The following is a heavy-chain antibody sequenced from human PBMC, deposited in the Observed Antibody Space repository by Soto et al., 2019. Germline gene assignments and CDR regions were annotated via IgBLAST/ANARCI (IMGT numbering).Heavy chain of an antibody. CDR1: GGSISSSSYY. CDR3: ARLGGYSSSWYYFDY. V-gene: IGHV4-39*01. D-gene: IGHD6-13*01. J-gene: IGHJ4*02. Sequence: SETLSLTCTVSGGSISSSSYYWGWIRQPPGKGLEWIGSIYYSWSTYYNPSLKSRVTISVDTSKNQFSLKLSSVTAADTAVYYCARLGGYSSSWYYFDYWGQGTLVTVSS. CDR2: IYYSWST.